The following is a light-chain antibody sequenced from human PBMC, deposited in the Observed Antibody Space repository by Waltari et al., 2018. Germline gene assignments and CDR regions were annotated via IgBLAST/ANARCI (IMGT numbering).Light chain of an antibody. J-gene: IGKJ1*01. CDR3: LQDFSYPRT. V-gene: IGKV1-6*01. Sequence: AIHMTQSPSSLSASVGDRVTITCRATQGIGNELGWYQQRPGRAPKVLSHAASSLQSGVPSRFSGSGSGTDFTLTISSLQPEDFATYFCLQDFSYPRTFGQGTKVENK. CDR1: QGIGNE. CDR2: AAS.